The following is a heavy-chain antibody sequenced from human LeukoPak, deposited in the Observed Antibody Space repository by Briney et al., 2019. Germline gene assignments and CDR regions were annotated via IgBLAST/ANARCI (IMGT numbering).Heavy chain of an antibody. Sequence: PGGSLRLSGATSGITFTNAWMTWVRKVPGKGREWVGRIKGKKDGETTDYAAPVKGRFTISRDNSKNTLYLQMSSLKIEDAAVYYCTTGFYYDTSGYGVDHWGQGALVTVSS. CDR2: IKGKKDGETT. V-gene: IGHV3-15*01. CDR3: TTGFYYDTSGYGVDH. CDR1: GITFTNAW. D-gene: IGHD3-22*01. J-gene: IGHJ4*02.